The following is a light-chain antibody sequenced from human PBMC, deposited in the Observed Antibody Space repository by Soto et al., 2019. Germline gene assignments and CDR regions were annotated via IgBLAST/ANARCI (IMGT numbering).Light chain of an antibody. CDR1: QSINIY. V-gene: IGKV1-39*01. J-gene: IGKJ2*01. CDR3: QQSYRSPYT. Sequence: IQMTQSPSSLSASVGDSVTVTCRASQSINIYLNWYQQKPGKAPTLLIYGASSLQSGVPSRFTGGGSQTDFTLTISSLQPEDFATSYCQQSYRSPYTFGQGNKLEIK. CDR2: GAS.